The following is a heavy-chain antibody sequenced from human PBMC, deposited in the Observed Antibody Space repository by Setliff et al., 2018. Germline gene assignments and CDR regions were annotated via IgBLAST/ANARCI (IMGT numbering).Heavy chain of an antibody. V-gene: IGHV3-23*03. CDR2: IYSGDRST. CDR3: RLWFGELLRDY. D-gene: IGHD3-10*01. J-gene: IGHJ4*02. Sequence: GGSLRLSCAVSGFTFSSYAMSWVRQAPGKGLEWVSTIYSGDRSTFYTDSVKGRFTISRDSSKNTLYLQMNSLRAEDTAVYYCRLWFGELLRDYWGQGTLVTVSS. CDR1: GFTFSSYA.